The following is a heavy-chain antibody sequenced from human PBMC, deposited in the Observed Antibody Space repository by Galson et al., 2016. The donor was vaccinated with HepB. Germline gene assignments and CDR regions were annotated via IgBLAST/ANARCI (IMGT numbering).Heavy chain of an antibody. J-gene: IGHJ6*02. D-gene: IGHD3-10*01. V-gene: IGHV7-4-1*02. CDR3: ARDPGDYYTGMDV. CDR1: GYTFTSYT. CDR2: INTNTGNP. Sequence: SVKVSCKASGYTFTSYTMNWVRQAPGQGLEWMGWINTNTGNPTYAQAFTGRFVFSVDTSVGTAYLQISRLKAEDTAVYYCARDPGDYYTGMDVWGQGTTVTVSS.